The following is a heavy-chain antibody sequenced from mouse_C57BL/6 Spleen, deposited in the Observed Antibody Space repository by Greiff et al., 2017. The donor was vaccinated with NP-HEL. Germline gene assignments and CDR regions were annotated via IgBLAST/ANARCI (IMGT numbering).Heavy chain of an antibody. Sequence: EVQLQQSGPELVKPGASVKISCKASGYSFTGYYMNWVKQSPEKSLEWIGEINPSTGGTTYNQKFKAKATLTVDKSSSTAYMQLKSLTSEDSAVYYGAKIYYDYDGYFDYWGQGTTLTVSS. CDR1: GYSFTGYY. D-gene: IGHD2-4*01. CDR2: INPSTGGT. V-gene: IGHV1-42*01. J-gene: IGHJ2*01. CDR3: AKIYYDYDGYFDY.